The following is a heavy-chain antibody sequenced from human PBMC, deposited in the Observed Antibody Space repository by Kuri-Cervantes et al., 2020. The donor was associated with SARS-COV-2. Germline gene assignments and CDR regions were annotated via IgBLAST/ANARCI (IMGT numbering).Heavy chain of an antibody. D-gene: IGHD3-9*01. J-gene: IGHJ6*02. CDR1: GFTFSSYG. CDR3: AKDVGYFGGMDV. CDR2: ISYDGGNK. Sequence: SLKISCTASGFTFSSYGMHWVRKAPGKGLEWVAVISYDGGNKYYADSVKGRFTISRDNSKNTLYLQMNSLRAEDTAVYYCAKDVGYFGGMDVWGQGTTVTVSS. V-gene: IGHV3-30*18.